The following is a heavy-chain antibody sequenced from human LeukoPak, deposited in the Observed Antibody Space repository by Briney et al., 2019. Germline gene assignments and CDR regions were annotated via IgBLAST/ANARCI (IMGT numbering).Heavy chain of an antibody. Sequence: SETLSLTCTVSGGSVSGYYCNWIRQPPGKGLEWIGYMSYSGSTNYNPSLKRRVTISVDTSKNQFSLKLSSVTAADTAVYYCARVGPEDYYDSSGYPYYFDYWGQGTLVTVSS. J-gene: IGHJ4*02. CDR3: ARVGPEDYYDSSGYPYYFDY. CDR2: MSYSGST. V-gene: IGHV4-59*08. D-gene: IGHD3-22*01. CDR1: GGSVSGYY.